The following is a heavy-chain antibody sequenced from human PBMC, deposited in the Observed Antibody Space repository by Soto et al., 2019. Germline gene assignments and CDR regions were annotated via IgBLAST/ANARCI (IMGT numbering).Heavy chain of an antibody. Sequence: EVQLLESGGGLVQPGGSLRLSCAASRFTFSSYAMSWVRQAPGKGLEWVSAISGNGGSTYYADSVKGRFTISRDNSKNTLYFQQNCLRAEDTAVYYCAKWGCRSHSCSSVYWGQGTLFTVSS. D-gene: IGHD2-2*01. CDR3: AKWGCRSHSCSSVY. CDR2: ISGNGGST. J-gene: IGHJ4*02. V-gene: IGHV3-23*01. CDR1: RFTFSSYA.